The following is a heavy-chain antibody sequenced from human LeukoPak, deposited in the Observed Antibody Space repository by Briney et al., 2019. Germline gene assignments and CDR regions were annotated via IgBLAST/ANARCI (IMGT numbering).Heavy chain of an antibody. CDR1: GGSISSYY. CDR2: IYASGST. D-gene: IGHD2-21*02. J-gene: IGHJ1*01. V-gene: IGHV4-4*07. CDR3: ATGSVVVTATPGYFQH. Sequence: SETLSLTCTVSGGSISSYYWSWIRQPAGKGLEWLGRIYASGSTNYNPSLKRRVTMSVDTSQNQFSLKLSSVTAADTAVYYCATGSVVVTATPGYFQHWGQGTLVTVSS.